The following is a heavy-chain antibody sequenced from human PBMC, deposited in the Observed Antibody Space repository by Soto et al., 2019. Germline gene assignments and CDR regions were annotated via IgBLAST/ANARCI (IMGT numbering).Heavy chain of an antibody. Sequence: QVQLQESGPGLVKPSETLSLTCSVSGASVTSRGYYWSWIRQTPGKGLEWMGYVTYSGITTYNPSLKSRVAISVDTANNQFSLSLASLRAADTAVYYCVRDYIKHPHYHFDSWGQGTLVTVSS. D-gene: IGHD3-10*01. CDR3: VRDYIKHPHYHFDS. J-gene: IGHJ4*02. CDR2: VTYSGIT. CDR1: GASVTSRGYY. V-gene: IGHV4-61*08.